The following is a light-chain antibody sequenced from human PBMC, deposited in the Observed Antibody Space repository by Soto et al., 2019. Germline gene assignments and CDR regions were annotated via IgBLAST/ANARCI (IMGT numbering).Light chain of an antibody. V-gene: IGLV2-23*01. J-gene: IGLJ1*01. CDR2: EAT. CDR1: SSDIGTYNV. CDR3: SSYAGSSTYV. Sequence: QSALTQPASVSGPPGQSITISCTVTSSDIGTYNVVSWYQQHPGKAPKVMIYEATKRPSGVSNRFSGSKSGNTASLTISGLQAEDEADYYCSSYAGSSTYVFGTGTKVTVL.